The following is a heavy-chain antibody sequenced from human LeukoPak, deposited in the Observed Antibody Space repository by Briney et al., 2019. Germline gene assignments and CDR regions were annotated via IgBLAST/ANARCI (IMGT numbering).Heavy chain of an antibody. CDR1: GYTFTGYY. D-gene: IGHD3-22*01. Sequence: GASVKVSCKASGYTFTGYYMHWVRQAPGQGLEWMGWINPNSGGTNYAQKFQGRVTMTRDTSISTAYMELSRLRSDDTAVYYCARGGSSGYYYGSPYYFDYWGQGTLVTVSS. CDR2: INPNSGGT. J-gene: IGHJ4*02. V-gene: IGHV1-2*02. CDR3: ARGGSSGYYYGSPYYFDY.